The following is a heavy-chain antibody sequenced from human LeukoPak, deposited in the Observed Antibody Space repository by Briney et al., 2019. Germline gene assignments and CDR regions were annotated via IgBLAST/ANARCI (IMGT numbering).Heavy chain of an antibody. D-gene: IGHD7-27*01. CDR2: ITTSDGNT. J-gene: IGHJ4*02. CDR1: GFTFSSYT. V-gene: IGHV3-23*01. Sequence: EGSLRLSCAASGFTFSSYTMSWVRQAPGKGLEWVSTITTSDGNTYYADSVKGRFTVSRDNSKNTLFLQMNSLGAEDTAVYYCAKDGGLWVSAHWGDSWGRGTLVTVSS. CDR3: AKDGGLWVSAHWGDS.